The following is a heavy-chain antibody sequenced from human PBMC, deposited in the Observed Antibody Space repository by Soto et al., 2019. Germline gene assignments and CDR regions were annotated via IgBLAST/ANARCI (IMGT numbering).Heavy chain of an antibody. CDR3: ARVDDFWSGYYFDY. J-gene: IGHJ4*02. CDR2: IYHSGST. Sequence: PSETLSLTCAVSGGSISSGGYSWSWIRQPPGKGLEWIGYIYHSGSTYYNPSLKSRVTISVDRSKNQFSLKLSSVTAADTAVYYCARVDDFWSGYYFDYWGQGTLVTVSS. D-gene: IGHD3-3*01. CDR1: GGSISSGGYS. V-gene: IGHV4-30-2*01.